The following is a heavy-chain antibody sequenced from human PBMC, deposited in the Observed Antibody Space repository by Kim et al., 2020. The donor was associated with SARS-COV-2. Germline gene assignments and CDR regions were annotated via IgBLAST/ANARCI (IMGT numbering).Heavy chain of an antibody. J-gene: IGHJ6*02. CDR1: GFTFSSYE. Sequence: GGSLRLSCAASGFTFSSYEMNWVRQAPGKGLEWVSYISSSGSTIYYADSVKGRFTISRDNAKNSLYLQMNSLRAEDTAVYYCARVLVGPYFDYYYYGMDVWGQGTTVTVSS. D-gene: IGHD3-9*01. V-gene: IGHV3-48*03. CDR3: ARVLVGPYFDYYYYGMDV. CDR2: ISSSGSTI.